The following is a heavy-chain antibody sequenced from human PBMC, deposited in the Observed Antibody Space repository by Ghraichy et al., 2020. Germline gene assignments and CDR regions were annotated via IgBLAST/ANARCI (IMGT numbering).Heavy chain of an antibody. Sequence: SETLSLTCTVSGGSISSGGYYWSWIRQHPGKGLEWIGYIYYSGSTYYNPSLKSRVTISVDTSKNQFSLKLSSVTAADTAEYYCARVHGDYRNWFDPWGQGTLVTVSS. D-gene: IGHD4-17*01. CDR1: GGSISSGGYY. V-gene: IGHV4-31*03. CDR2: IYYSGST. CDR3: ARVHGDYRNWFDP. J-gene: IGHJ5*02.